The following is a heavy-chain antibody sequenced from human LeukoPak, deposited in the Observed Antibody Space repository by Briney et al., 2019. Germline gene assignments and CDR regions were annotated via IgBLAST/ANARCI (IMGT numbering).Heavy chain of an antibody. CDR2: IYYSGST. CDR3: ARGITPYYFDY. D-gene: IGHD4-23*01. Sequence: PSETLSLTCAVYGGSFSGYYWSWIRQHPGKGLEWIGYIYYSGSTYYNPSLKSRVTISVDTSKNQFSLKLSSVTAADTAVYYCARGITPYYFDYWGQGTLVTVSS. V-gene: IGHV4-31*11. CDR1: GGSFSGYY. J-gene: IGHJ4*02.